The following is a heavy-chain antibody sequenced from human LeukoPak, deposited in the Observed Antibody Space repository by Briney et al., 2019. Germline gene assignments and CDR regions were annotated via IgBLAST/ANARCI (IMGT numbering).Heavy chain of an antibody. Sequence: SETLSLTCTVSGGSISSYYWSWIRQPAGKGLEWIGRIYTSGSTNYNPSLKSRVTMSVDTSKNQFSLKLSSVTAADTAVYYCARGGVRFLEWLAYDYYYYGMDVWGQGTTVTVSS. J-gene: IGHJ6*02. CDR1: GGSISSYY. D-gene: IGHD3-3*01. CDR2: IYTSGST. CDR3: ARGGVRFLEWLAYDYYYYGMDV. V-gene: IGHV4-4*07.